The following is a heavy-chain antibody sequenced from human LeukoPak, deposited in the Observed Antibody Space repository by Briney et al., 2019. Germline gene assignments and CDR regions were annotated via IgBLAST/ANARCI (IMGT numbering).Heavy chain of an antibody. Sequence: GGSLRLSCAASGFTFSDYSVNWVRQAPGKGLEWVSWITGSSDTIFYADSVKGRFTISRDNAKNSLYLQMNSLRADDTAVYYCAKEAPYCGGDCYGVFDYWGQGNLVTVSS. CDR2: ITGSSDTI. CDR3: AKEAPYCGGDCYGVFDY. D-gene: IGHD2-21*02. V-gene: IGHV3-48*01. CDR1: GFTFSDYS. J-gene: IGHJ4*02.